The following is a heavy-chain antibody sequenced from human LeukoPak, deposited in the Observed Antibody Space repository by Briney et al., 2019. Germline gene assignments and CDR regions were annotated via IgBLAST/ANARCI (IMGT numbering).Heavy chain of an antibody. CDR1: GGSISSSNYY. CDR3: ARDRNYYGSGYYYMDV. J-gene: IGHJ6*03. CDR2: IYYSGST. D-gene: IGHD3-10*01. Sequence: SETLSLTCTVSGGSISSSNYYWSWIRQPPGKGLEYIGYIYYSGSTNYNPSLKSRVTISVDTSKNQFSLKLSSVTAADTAVYYCARDRNYYGSGYYYMDVWGKGTTVTISS. V-gene: IGHV4-61*01.